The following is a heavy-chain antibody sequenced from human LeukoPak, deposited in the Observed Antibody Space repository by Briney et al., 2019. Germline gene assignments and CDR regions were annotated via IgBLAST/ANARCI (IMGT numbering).Heavy chain of an antibody. V-gene: IGHV3-23*01. CDR3: AKDDYSNYYYYGMDV. J-gene: IGHJ6*02. CDR1: GFTFSSYA. D-gene: IGHD4-4*01. Sequence: PGGSLRLSCAASGFTFSSYAMSWVRQAPGKGLEWVSAISGSGGSTYYADSVKGRFTISRDNSKNTLYLQMNGLRAEDTAVYYCAKDDYSNYYYYGMDVWGQGTTVTVSS. CDR2: ISGSGGST.